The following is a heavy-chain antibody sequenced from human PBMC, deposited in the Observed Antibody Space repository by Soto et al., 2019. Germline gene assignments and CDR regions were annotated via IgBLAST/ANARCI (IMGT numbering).Heavy chain of an antibody. CDR3: AKGNSWSPALVLDI. D-gene: IGHD1-7*01. J-gene: IGHJ3*02. CDR2: ISGSGGST. CDR1: GFTFSIYA. Sequence: GGSLRLSCAAAGFTFSIYAMSWVRQAPGEGLEWVSAISGSGGSTYYADSVKGRFTISRDNSKNTLYLQMNSLRADDTAVYYCAKGNSWSPALVLDIWGQGTMVTVSS. V-gene: IGHV3-23*01.